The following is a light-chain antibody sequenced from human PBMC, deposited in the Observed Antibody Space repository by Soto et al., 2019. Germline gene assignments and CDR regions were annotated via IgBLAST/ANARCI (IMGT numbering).Light chain of an antibody. CDR1: QSVSSD. V-gene: IGKV3-15*01. CDR3: QQYGSSPPNT. Sequence: EIVMTQSPATLSVSPGERATLSCRASQSVSSDLAWYQHKPGQAPRLLIYGASTRATGIPDRFSGSGSGTDFTLTISRLGPEDFAVYYCQQYGSSPPNTFGQGTRLEIK. CDR2: GAS. J-gene: IGKJ5*01.